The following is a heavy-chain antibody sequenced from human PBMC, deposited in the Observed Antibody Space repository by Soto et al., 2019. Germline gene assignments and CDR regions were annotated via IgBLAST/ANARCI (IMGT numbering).Heavy chain of an antibody. CDR1: GFTFSSYA. V-gene: IGHV3-30*14. Sequence: GGSLRLSCAASGFTFSSYAMHWVRQAPGKGLEWVAVISYDGSNKYYADSVKGRFTISRENAKNSLYLQMNSLRAGDTAVYYCARVAVAGTYYFDYWGQGTLVTVSS. CDR2: ISYDGSNK. D-gene: IGHD6-19*01. CDR3: ARVAVAGTYYFDY. J-gene: IGHJ4*02.